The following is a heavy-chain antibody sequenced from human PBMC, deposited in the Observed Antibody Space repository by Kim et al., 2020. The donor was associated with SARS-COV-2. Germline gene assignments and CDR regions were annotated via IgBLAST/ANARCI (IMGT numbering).Heavy chain of an antibody. CDR3: ARGGHQWTLYYDSSGSDAFDI. V-gene: IGHV3-11*06. CDR1: GFTFSDYY. D-gene: IGHD3-22*01. J-gene: IGHJ3*02. Sequence: GGSLRLSCAASGFTFSDYYMSWIRQAPGKGLEWVSYISSSSSYTNYADSVKGRFTISRDNAKNSLYLQMNSLRAEDTAVYYCARGGHQWTLYYDSSGSDAFDIWGQGTMVTVSS. CDR2: ISSSSSYT.